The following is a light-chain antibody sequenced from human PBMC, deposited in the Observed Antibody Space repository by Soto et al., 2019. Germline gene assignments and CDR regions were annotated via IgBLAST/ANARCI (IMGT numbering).Light chain of an antibody. J-gene: IGKJ2*01. Sequence: EIVMTQSPATLSVSPGERATLSCRASQSVSSNLAWYQQKPGQAPRLLIYGASTRATDIPARFSGSGSGTEFTLTISSLQSEDFVVYYCQQFNNWPYTFGQGTKLEIK. CDR2: GAS. V-gene: IGKV3-15*01. CDR3: QQFNNWPYT. CDR1: QSVSSN.